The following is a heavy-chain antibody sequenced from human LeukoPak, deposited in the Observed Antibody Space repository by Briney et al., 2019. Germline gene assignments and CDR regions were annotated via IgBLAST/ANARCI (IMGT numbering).Heavy chain of an antibody. CDR1: GYTFTSYD. J-gene: IGHJ5*02. V-gene: IGHV1-8*01. D-gene: IGHD3-22*01. CDR2: MNPNSGNT. Sequence: ASVTVSCKASGYTFTSYDINWVRQATGQGLEWMGWMNPNSGNTGYAQKFQGRVTMTRNTSISTAYMELSSLRSEDTAVYYCARGPTTDSRFDPWGQGTLVTVSS. CDR3: ARGPTTDSRFDP.